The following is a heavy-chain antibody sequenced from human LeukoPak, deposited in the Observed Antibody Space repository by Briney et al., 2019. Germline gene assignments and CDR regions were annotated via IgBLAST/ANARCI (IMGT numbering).Heavy chain of an antibody. CDR1: GGSISSYY. V-gene: IGHV4-59*01. Sequence: SETLSLTCTVSGGSISSYYWSWIRQPPGKGLEWIGYIYYSGSTNYNPSLKSRVTISVDTSKNQFSLKLSSVAAADTAVYYCARVGGELIDYWGQGTLVTVSS. J-gene: IGHJ4*02. CDR2: IYYSGST. D-gene: IGHD3-10*01. CDR3: ARVGGELIDY.